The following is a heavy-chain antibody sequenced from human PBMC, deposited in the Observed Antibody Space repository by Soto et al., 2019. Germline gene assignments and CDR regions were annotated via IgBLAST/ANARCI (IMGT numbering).Heavy chain of an antibody. CDR1: GFSLTAPGMC. CDR2: IDWDDDK. D-gene: IGHD1-26*01. J-gene: IGHJ4*02. CDR3: TQTDQFRIVGPATYFDQ. Sequence: KSGPTLVNPTQTLTLTCTFSGFSLTAPGMCVTWIRQPPGKALEWLARIDWDDDKYYSTSLKTRLTISKDTSNNQVVLTMTNMDPVDTGTYYCTQTDQFRIVGPATYFDQWGQGILVTVSS. V-gene: IGHV2-70*11.